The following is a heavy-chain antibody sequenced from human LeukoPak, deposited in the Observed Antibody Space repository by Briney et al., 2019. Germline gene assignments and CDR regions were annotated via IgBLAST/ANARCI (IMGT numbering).Heavy chain of an antibody. CDR1: GGTLISYA. J-gene: IGHJ5*02. CDR2: IITIFGTA. Sequence: GASVTVSCKASGGTLISYAISWVRQTPGEGGGWMGGIITIFGTANYIQKSQGRVTITTDESTSTAYMDLSSLRSEDTAVYYCARDNYAGANWFDPWGQGTLVTVSS. D-gene: IGHD1-7*01. CDR3: ARDNYAGANWFDP. V-gene: IGHV1-69*05.